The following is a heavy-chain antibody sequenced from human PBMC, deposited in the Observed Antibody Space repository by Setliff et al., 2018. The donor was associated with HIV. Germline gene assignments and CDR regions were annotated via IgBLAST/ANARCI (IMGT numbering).Heavy chain of an antibody. CDR1: GYTFTIYD. Sequence: ASVKVSCKASGYTFTIYDITWVRQAPGQGLEWMGWISAYNGNTNYAQKLQGRVTMTTDTSTSTAYMELRSLRSDDTAVYHCAREGYSVGAFDIWGQGTMVTVSS. V-gene: IGHV1-18*01. J-gene: IGHJ3*02. CDR2: ISAYNGNT. CDR3: AREGYSVGAFDI. D-gene: IGHD4-4*01.